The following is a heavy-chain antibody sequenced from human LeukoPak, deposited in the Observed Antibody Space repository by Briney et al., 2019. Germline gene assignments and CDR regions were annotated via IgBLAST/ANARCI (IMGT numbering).Heavy chain of an antibody. CDR1: GFTFSTFW. Sequence: GGSLRLSCAASGFTFSTFWMSWVCQAPGRGLGWVANIKEDGSEKYYVDSMKGRFTVSRDNAKNSLYLQMDSLRAEDTAVYYCARGGTFVSDYWGQGTLVTVSS. CDR3: ARGGTFVSDY. D-gene: IGHD1-1*01. V-gene: IGHV3-7*01. CDR2: IKEDGSEK. J-gene: IGHJ4*02.